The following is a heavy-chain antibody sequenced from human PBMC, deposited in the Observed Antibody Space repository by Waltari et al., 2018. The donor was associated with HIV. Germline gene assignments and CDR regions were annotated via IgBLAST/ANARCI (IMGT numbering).Heavy chain of an antibody. CDR2: INHSGST. CDR1: GGSFSGYY. D-gene: IGHD6-6*01. V-gene: IGHV4-34*01. Sequence: QVQLQQWGAGLLKPSETLSLTCAVYGGSFSGYYWSWIRQPPGKGLEWIGEINHSGSTNYNPSLKSRVTISVDTSKNQFSLKLSSVTAADTAVYYCARGWRIAARRCYCDYWGQGTLVTVSS. J-gene: IGHJ4*02. CDR3: ARGWRIAARRCYCDY.